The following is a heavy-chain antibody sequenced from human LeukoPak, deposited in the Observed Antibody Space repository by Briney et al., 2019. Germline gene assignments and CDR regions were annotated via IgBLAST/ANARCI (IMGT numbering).Heavy chain of an antibody. J-gene: IGHJ6*03. Sequence: SETLSLTCLVSGGSMKRSYWTWIRQAPGKGLEWIGNIDDSGNTNYSPSLKSRVTISLDTCKNQFSLRVTSVTAADRGLYFCARDSSPDALPYMDAWGKGTTVTVSS. CDR1: GGSMKRSY. CDR3: ARDSSPDALPYMDA. D-gene: IGHD6-6*01. V-gene: IGHV4-59*13. CDR2: IDDSGNT.